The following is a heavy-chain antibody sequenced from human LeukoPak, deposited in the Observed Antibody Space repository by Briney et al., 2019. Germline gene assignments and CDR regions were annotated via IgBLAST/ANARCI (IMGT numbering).Heavy chain of an antibody. CDR1: GYSISSGYY. CDR3: AREDFFFGGNSGY. Sequence: SEALSLTCTVSGYSISSGYYWGWIRQPPGKGLEWIGSIYHSGSTYYNPSLKSRVTISVDTSKNQFSLKLSSVTAADTAVYYCAREDFFFGGNSGYWGQGTLVTVSS. V-gene: IGHV4-38-2*02. J-gene: IGHJ4*02. CDR2: IYHSGST. D-gene: IGHD4-23*01.